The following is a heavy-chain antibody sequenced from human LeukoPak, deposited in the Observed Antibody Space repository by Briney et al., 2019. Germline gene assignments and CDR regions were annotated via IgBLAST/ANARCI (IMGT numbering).Heavy chain of an antibody. V-gene: IGHV4-39*07. D-gene: IGHD2-2*01. CDR1: GGSISSSSYY. CDR3: ARGFCSSTSCYLRAFSFDY. J-gene: IGHJ4*02. CDR2: IYYSGST. Sequence: SETLSLTCTVSGGSISSSSYYWGWIRQPPGKGLEWIGSIYYSGSTYYNPSLKSRVTISVDTSKNQFSLKLSSVTAADTAVYYCARGFCSSTSCYLRAFSFDYWGQGTLVTVSS.